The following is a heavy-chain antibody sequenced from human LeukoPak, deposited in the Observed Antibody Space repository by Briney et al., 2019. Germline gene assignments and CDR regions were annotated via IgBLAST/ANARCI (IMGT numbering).Heavy chain of an antibody. CDR2: IIPIFGTA. CDR1: GGTFSSYA. D-gene: IGHD3-10*01. Sequence: SVKVSCKASGGTFSSYAISWVRQAPGQGLEWMGRIIPIFGTANYARKFQGRVTITTDESTSTAYMELSSLRSEDTAVYYCARDYYGSGSYYTGFFDYWGQGTLVTVSS. CDR3: ARDYYGSGSYYTGFFDY. J-gene: IGHJ4*02. V-gene: IGHV1-69*05.